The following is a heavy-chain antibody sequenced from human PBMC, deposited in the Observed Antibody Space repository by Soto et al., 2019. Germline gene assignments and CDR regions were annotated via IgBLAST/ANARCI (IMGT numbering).Heavy chain of an antibody. V-gene: IGHV6-1*01. Sequence: SETLSLTCAISGDSVSSNSAAWNWIRQSPSGGLEWLGRIYYKSKWYHDYADSVKSRMTINPDTSKNQFSLQLNSVSPEDTAMYYCARGAAVVLAGGDMEVWGQGTTVTVSS. D-gene: IGHD2-15*01. CDR2: IYYKSKWYH. J-gene: IGHJ6*02. CDR1: GDSVSSNSAA. CDR3: ARGAAVVLAGGDMEV.